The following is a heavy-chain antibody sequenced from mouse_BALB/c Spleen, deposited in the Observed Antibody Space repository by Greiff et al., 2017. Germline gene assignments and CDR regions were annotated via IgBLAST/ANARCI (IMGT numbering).Heavy chain of an antibody. CDR1: GFTFSDYY. CDR2: ISDGGTYT. V-gene: IGHV5-4*02. D-gene: IGHD4-1*01. CDR3: ARDRTLGRGYFDG. Sequence: EVQVVESGGGLVKPGGSLKLSCAASGFTFSDYYMYWVRQTPEKRLEWVATISDGGTYTYYPDSVKGRFTISRDNAKTNLYLQMSSLKSEDTAMYYCARDRTLGRGYFDGWGAGTTVTVSS. J-gene: IGHJ1*01.